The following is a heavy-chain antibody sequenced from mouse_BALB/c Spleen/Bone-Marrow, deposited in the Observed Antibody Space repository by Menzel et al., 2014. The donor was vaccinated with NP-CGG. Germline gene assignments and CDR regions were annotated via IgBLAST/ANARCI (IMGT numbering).Heavy chain of an antibody. CDR2: IYYSGTI. CDR1: GISITTGNYR. Sequence: EVKLQESGPGLVKPSQTVSLTCTVTGISITTGNYRWSWIRQFPGNKLEWIGFIYYSGTITYNPSLTSRTTITRDTSKNQFFLEMNSLTAEDTATYDCARAYYRYAMDYWGQGTSVTVSS. CDR3: ARAYYRYAMDY. V-gene: IGHV3-5*02. D-gene: IGHD2-14*01. J-gene: IGHJ4*01.